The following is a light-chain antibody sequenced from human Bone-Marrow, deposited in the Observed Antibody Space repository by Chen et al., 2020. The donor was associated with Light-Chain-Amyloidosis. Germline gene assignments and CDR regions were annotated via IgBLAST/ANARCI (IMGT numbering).Light chain of an antibody. CDR3: QSLDSSGNFFV. J-gene: IGLJ1*01. CDR1: PFPSKF. Sequence: SELTLPPSLSVSPGSPPRITCSGDPFPSKFAHWYQQKPGQAPVLVIFKDRERPSGIPERFSGSSSGAIVTLTISGAQAEDEAEYYCQSLDSSGNFFVFGGGTKVTVL. V-gene: IGLV3-25*03. CDR2: KDR.